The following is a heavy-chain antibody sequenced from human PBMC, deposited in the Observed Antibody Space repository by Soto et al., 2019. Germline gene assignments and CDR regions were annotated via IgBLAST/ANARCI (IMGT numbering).Heavy chain of an antibody. CDR1: GFTFSSYA. Sequence: GGTLRLSCAASGFTFSSYAMHWVRQAPGKGLEWVAFIRCDGSNKYYADSVKGRFTISRDNSKNTLYLQMNSVTAEDTDVCDCAKDVEGFSYYYYIDVWGQGTLVTVSS. CDR3: AKDVEGFSYYYYIDV. J-gene: IGHJ6*03. CDR2: IRCDGSNK. D-gene: IGHD2-15*01. V-gene: IGHV3-30*02.